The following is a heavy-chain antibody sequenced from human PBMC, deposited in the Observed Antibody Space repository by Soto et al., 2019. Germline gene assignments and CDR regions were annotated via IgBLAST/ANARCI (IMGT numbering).Heavy chain of an antibody. CDR2: ISYDGSNK. V-gene: IGHV3-30-3*01. CDR1: GFTFSSYA. J-gene: IGHJ4*02. D-gene: IGHD2-2*01. CDR3: ARARLDTPALDY. Sequence: QVQLVESGGGVVQPGRSLRLSCAASGFTFSSYAMHWVRQAQGKGLEWVAVISYDGSNKYYADSVKGRFTISRDNSKNTRYLQMNSLRAEDTAVYYCARARLDTPALDYWGQGTLVTVSS.